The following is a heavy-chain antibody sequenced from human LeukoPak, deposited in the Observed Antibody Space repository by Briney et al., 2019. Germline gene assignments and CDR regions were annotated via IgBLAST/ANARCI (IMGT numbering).Heavy chain of an antibody. CDR2: IIPIFGIA. J-gene: IGHJ4*02. CDR3: ARGVVPAARGVFDY. CDR1: GGTFSSYA. Sequence: ASVKVSCKASGGTFSSYAISWVRQAPGQGLEWMGRIIPIFGIANYAQKFQGRVTITADKSTSTAYMELSSLRSEDTAVYYCARGVVPAARGVFDYWGQGTLVTVSS. V-gene: IGHV1-69*04. D-gene: IGHD2-2*01.